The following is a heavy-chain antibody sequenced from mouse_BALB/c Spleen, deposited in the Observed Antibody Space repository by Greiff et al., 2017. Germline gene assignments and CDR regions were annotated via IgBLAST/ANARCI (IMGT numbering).Heavy chain of an antibody. CDR2: ISDGGSYT. CDR3: ARDYYGSSYYFDY. Sequence: EVKLVESGGGLVKPGSLKLSCAASGFTFSDYYLYWVRQTPEKRLEWVATISDGGSYTYYPDSVKGRFTISRDNAKNNLYLQMSSLKSEDTAMYYCARDYYGSSYYFDYWGQGTTLTVSS. J-gene: IGHJ2*01. CDR1: GFTFSDYY. V-gene: IGHV5-4*02. D-gene: IGHD1-1*01.